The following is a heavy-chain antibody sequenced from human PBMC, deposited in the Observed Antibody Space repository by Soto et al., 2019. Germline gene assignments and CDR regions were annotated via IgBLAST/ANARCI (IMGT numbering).Heavy chain of an antibody. V-gene: IGHV5-10-1*01. CDR1: GYSFTSYW. CDR2: IDPSDSYT. J-gene: IGHJ6*02. Sequence: SLKISCKGSGYSFTSYWISWVRQMPGKGLEWMGRIDPSDSYTNYSPSFQGHVTISADKSISTAYLQWSSLKASDTAMYYCARQQQQLVRIGDGMDVWGQGTTVTVSS. CDR3: ARQQQQLVRIGDGMDV. D-gene: IGHD6-13*01.